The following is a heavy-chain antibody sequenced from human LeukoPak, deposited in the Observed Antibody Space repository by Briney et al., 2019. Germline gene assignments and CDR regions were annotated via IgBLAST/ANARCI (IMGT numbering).Heavy chain of an antibody. D-gene: IGHD1-7*01. J-gene: IGHJ4*02. CDR1: GYTFTGYY. V-gene: IGHV1-2*02. CDR2: INPNSGGT. Sequence: GASVKVSCKASGYTFTGYYMHWVRQAPGQGLEWMGWINPNSGGTNYAQKFQGRVTMTRDTSISTAYMELSRLRSDDTAVYYSARDQSYNWNYHYWGQGTLVTVSS. CDR3: ARDQSYNWNYHY.